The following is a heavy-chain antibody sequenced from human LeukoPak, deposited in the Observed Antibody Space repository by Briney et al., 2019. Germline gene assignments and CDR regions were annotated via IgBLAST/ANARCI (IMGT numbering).Heavy chain of an antibody. D-gene: IGHD1-1*01. CDR2: IYYSGGA. J-gene: IGHJ4*02. CDR3: VDNGLLTSRTTGAEY. V-gene: IGHV4-59*01. CDR1: GDSISSYY. Sequence: SETLSLTCTVSGDSISSYYWSWIRQSPGKGLEWIGYIYYSGGASYNPSLKSRVTISVDTSKNQFSLKMTSMTAAHTAVSYCVDNGLLTSRTTGAEYWGQGTLVTVSS.